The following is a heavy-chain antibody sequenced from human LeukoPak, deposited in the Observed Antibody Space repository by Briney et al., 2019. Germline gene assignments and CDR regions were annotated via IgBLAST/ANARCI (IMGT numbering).Heavy chain of an antibody. V-gene: IGHV3-21*01. CDR2: ISSSSHYI. D-gene: IGHD1-26*01. Sequence: GGSLRLSCAASGFPFSSYTMSWVRQAPGKGLEWVSSISSSSHYIYFADSVKGRFTISRDNAKNSLFLQMNSLRAEDTAVYYCVKEATGHFDSWGQGTLVPVSS. J-gene: IGHJ4*02. CDR3: VKEATGHFDS. CDR1: GFPFSSYT.